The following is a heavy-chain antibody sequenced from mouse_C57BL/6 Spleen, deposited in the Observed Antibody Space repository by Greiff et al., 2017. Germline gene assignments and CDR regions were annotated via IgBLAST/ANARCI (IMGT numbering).Heavy chain of an antibody. CDR2: ISDGGSYT. V-gene: IGHV5-4*01. J-gene: IGHJ2*01. CDR3: AIEGLTGCFDY. CDR1: GFTFSSYA. D-gene: IGHD4-1*01. Sequence: EVKLVESGGGLVKPGGSLKLSCAASGFTFSSYAMSWVRQTPEQRLEWVATISDGGSYTYYPDNVKGRFTISRDNAKNNLYLQMRHLKSEDTAMYFCAIEGLTGCFDYWGQGTTLTVSS.